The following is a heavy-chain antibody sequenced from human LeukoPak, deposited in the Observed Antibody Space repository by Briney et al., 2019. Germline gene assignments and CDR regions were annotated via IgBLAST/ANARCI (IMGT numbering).Heavy chain of an antibody. CDR1: GFTFTAYT. V-gene: IGHV3-48*04. CDR2: ISSSSNTI. Sequence: QPGGSLRLSCAASGFTFTAYTINWVRQAPGKGLEWVSYISSSSNTIYYADSVKGRFSISRDNAKNSLYLQMNSLRAEDTAVYYCARGGSYCSGSACYSYYYMDVWGKGTTVTISS. D-gene: IGHD2-15*01. J-gene: IGHJ6*03. CDR3: ARGGSYCSGSACYSYYYMDV.